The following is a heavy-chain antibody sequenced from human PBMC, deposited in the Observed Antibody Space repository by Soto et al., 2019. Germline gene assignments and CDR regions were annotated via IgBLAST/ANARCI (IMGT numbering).Heavy chain of an antibody. D-gene: IGHD3-3*01. V-gene: IGHV1-8*01. CDR1: GYTFTSYD. CDR2: MNPNSGNT. Sequence: QVQLVQSGAEVKKPGASVKVSCKASGYTFTSYDNNWVRQATGQGLEWMGWMNPNSGNTGYAQKFQGRVTMTRNTSISTAYMELSSLRSEDTAVYYCARGDVLRFLEWLKGGDYFDYWGQGTLVTVSS. J-gene: IGHJ4*02. CDR3: ARGDVLRFLEWLKGGDYFDY.